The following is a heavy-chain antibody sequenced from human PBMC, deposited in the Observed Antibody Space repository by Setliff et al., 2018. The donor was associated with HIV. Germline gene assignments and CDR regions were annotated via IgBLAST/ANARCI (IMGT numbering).Heavy chain of an antibody. V-gene: IGHV4-61*09. CDR3: AMLDTSDYFRNNRFDS. CDR2: IYTDGST. J-gene: IGHJ5*01. CDR1: GGSISSGTYY. D-gene: IGHD3-22*01. Sequence: TLSLTCTVSGGSISSGTYYWSWIRQPAGKGLEWIGHIYTDGSTNFNPSLRSRVTISADTPKNQLSLKLTSVTAADTAVYYCAMLDTSDYFRNNRFDSWGQGTLVTVSS.